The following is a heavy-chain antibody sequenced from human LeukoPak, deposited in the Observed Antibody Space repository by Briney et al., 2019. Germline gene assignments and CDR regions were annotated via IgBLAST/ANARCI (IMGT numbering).Heavy chain of an antibody. CDR1: SYPISSGYY. Sequence: PSETLSLTCAVSSYPISSGYYWGWLRQSPGKGLECAGCIFHSGNRYYNPSLKSRLTMSVDTSKNQFSLKLTSVTAADTALYYCARATYVDDMLYQYFDYWGQGILVTVSS. V-gene: IGHV4-38-2*01. CDR3: ARATYVDDMLYQYFDY. J-gene: IGHJ4*02. D-gene: IGHD4-17*01. CDR2: IFHSGNR.